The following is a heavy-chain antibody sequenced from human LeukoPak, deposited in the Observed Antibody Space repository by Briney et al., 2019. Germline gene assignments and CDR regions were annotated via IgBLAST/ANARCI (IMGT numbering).Heavy chain of an antibody. CDR1: GGSISSGGYY. Sequence: PSETLSLTCTVSGGSISSGGYYWSWIRQHPGKGLEWIGYIYYSGSIYYNPSLKSRVTISVDTSKNQFSLKLSSVTAADTAVYYCARDSIVVVPAALHQPKKYYYYYGMDVWGKGTTVTVSS. D-gene: IGHD2-2*01. CDR2: IYYSGSI. CDR3: ARDSIVVVPAALHQPKKYYYYYGMDV. V-gene: IGHV4-31*03. J-gene: IGHJ6*04.